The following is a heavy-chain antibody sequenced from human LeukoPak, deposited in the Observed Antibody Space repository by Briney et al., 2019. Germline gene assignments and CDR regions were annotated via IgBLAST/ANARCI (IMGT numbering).Heavy chain of an antibody. J-gene: IGHJ4*02. V-gene: IGHV3-23*01. CDR2: IRGSGDTT. CDR1: GFTFSTYA. Sequence: GGSLRLSCAASGFTFSTYAMTWVRQVPGKGLEWVSTIRGSGDTTYYADSVKGRFSISRDNSKNTLYLQMNSLRAEDTAVYYCAKSRVGYDYWGQGTLVTVSS. D-gene: IGHD5-12*01. CDR3: AKSRVGYDY.